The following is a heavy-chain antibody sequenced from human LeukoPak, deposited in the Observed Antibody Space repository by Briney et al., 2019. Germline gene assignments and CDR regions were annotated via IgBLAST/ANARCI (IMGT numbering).Heavy chain of an antibody. V-gene: IGHV4-59*01. Sequence: SETLSLSCTVSGGSISTYYWSWIRQPPGKGLEWIGYIYYGGSTTYNPSLKSRVTISVDTSKNQFSLKLTSVTSADTAVYYCARDLRRGYSYGFDYWGQGTLVTVSS. CDR1: GGSISTYY. D-gene: IGHD5-18*01. CDR3: ARDLRRGYSYGFDY. J-gene: IGHJ4*02. CDR2: IYYGGST.